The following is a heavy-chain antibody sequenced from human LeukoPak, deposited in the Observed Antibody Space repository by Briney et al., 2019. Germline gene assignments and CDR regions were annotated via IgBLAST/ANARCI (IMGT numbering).Heavy chain of an antibody. Sequence: PGGCLRLSCAASGFTFSSYAMHWVRQAPGKGLEWVAVISYDGSNKYYADSVKGRFTISRGNSKNTLYLQMNSLRAEDTAVYYCARETIVVVPAAKFSKFDPWGQGTLVTVSS. D-gene: IGHD2-2*01. CDR3: ARETIVVVPAAKFSKFDP. CDR1: GFTFSSYA. V-gene: IGHV3-30-3*01. J-gene: IGHJ5*02. CDR2: ISYDGSNK.